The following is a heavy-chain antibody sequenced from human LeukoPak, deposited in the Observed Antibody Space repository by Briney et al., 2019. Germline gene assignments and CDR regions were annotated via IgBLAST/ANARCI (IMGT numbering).Heavy chain of an antibody. J-gene: IGHJ4*02. CDR2: ISTSGSTK. D-gene: IGHD4-17*01. CDR3: ASQQDYGDYYFDH. Sequence: GGSLRLSCAASGFTFSDYYMSWIRQAPGKGLELVSYISTSGSTKYYADSVKGRFTISRDNAKNSLYLQMNSLRAEDTAVYYCASQQDYGDYYFDHWGQGTPVTVSS. V-gene: IGHV3-11*04. CDR1: GFTFSDYY.